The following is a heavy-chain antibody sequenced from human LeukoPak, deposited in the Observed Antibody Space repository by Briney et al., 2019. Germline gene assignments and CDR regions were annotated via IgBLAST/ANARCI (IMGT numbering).Heavy chain of an antibody. J-gene: IGHJ5*02. Sequence: PSETLSLTCSVSGGSISTNSWNWIRQPPGQGLEWIGYIYYSGRADYDPSLKSRVTMSVDTSKNQFSLKLTSVTAADTAVYYCASRGVERAALRPDNGFDPWGQGTLVTVSS. D-gene: IGHD5-24*01. CDR3: ASRGVERAALRPDNGFDP. CDR1: GGSISTNS. V-gene: IGHV4-59*08. CDR2: IYYSGRA.